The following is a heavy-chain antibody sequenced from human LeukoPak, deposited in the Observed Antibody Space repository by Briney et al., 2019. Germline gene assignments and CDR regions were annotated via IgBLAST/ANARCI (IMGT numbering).Heavy chain of an antibody. CDR3: ARAYTTEFDP. CDR2: INPNSGGT. V-gene: IGHV1-2*02. Sequence: GASVNVSCKASGYTFTSYDINWVRQATGQGLEWMGWINPNSGGTNYAQKFQGRVTMTRDTSISTAYMELSRLRSDDTAVYYCARAYTTEFDPWGQGTLVTVSS. CDR1: GYTFTSYD. J-gene: IGHJ5*02. D-gene: IGHD1-26*01.